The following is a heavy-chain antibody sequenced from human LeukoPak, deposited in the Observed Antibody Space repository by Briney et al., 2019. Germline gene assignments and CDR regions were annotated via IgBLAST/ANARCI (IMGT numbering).Heavy chain of an antibody. D-gene: IGHD6-19*01. CDR2: IHYHGDNYI. CDR3: ARERDSSGWYMRGAYFDY. V-gene: IGHV3-30*02. CDR1: GFTFSSYG. Sequence: GGSLRLSRAASGFTFSSYGMHWVRQAPGKGLQWVAFIHYHGDNYIHYADSAKGRFTISRDNSKNTLYLQLNSLSAEDTAVYYCARERDSSGWYMRGAYFDYWGQGTLVTVSS. J-gene: IGHJ4*02.